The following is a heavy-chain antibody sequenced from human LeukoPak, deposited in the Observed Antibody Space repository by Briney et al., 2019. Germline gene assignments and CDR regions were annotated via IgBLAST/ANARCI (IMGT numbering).Heavy chain of an antibody. CDR1: GFTFSSYS. Sequence: GGALRLSCAASGFTFSSYSRNCVREALGKGREWVSSIIRSSSYIYYADSVKGRFTISRDNAKNSLYLQMNILRADDTAVYYCARDQQLVLSYWRQGTLVTVSS. CDR3: ARDQQLVLSY. V-gene: IGHV3-21*01. D-gene: IGHD6-13*01. J-gene: IGHJ4*02. CDR2: IIRSSSYI.